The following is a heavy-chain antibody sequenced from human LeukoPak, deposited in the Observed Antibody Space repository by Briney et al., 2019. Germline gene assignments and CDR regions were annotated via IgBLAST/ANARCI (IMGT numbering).Heavy chain of an antibody. CDR2: IYYSGST. J-gene: IGHJ5*02. Sequence: PSETLSLTCTVSGGSISSYYWSWIRQPPGKGLEWIGYIYYSGSTSYNPSLKSRVTISVDTSKNQFSLKLSSVTAADTAVYYCAGSTSHSTWNWFDPWGQGTLVTVSS. V-gene: IGHV4-59*01. CDR3: AGSTSHSTWNWFDP. D-gene: IGHD2-2*01. CDR1: GGSISSYY.